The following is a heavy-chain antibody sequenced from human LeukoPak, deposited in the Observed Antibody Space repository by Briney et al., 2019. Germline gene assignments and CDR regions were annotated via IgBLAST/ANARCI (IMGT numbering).Heavy chain of an antibody. V-gene: IGHV3-11*01. Sequence: PGGSLRLSCAASGFTFSDYYMSWIRQAPGKGLEWVSYISSSGSTIYYADSVKGRFTISRDNAKNSLYLQMNSLRAEDTAVYYCARYYDFWSGYYVNYYYYGMDVWGQGTTVTVSS. CDR1: GFTFSDYY. CDR3: ARYYDFWSGYYVNYYYYGMDV. D-gene: IGHD3-3*01. CDR2: ISSSGSTI. J-gene: IGHJ6*02.